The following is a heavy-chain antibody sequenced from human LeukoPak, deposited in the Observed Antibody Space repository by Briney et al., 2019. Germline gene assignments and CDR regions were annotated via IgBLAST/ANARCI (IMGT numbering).Heavy chain of an antibody. CDR1: GGSINSYY. D-gene: IGHD3-10*01. J-gene: IGHJ4*02. V-gene: IGHV4-59*01. CDR2: IYYSGST. Sequence: SETLSLTCTVSGGSINSYYWSWIRQPPGKGLEWIGYIYYSGSTNYNPSLKSRVTISVDTSKNQFSLKLSSVTAADTAVYYCARWRGGSGSYRGYYFDYWGQGTLVTVSS. CDR3: ARWRGGSGSYRGYYFDY.